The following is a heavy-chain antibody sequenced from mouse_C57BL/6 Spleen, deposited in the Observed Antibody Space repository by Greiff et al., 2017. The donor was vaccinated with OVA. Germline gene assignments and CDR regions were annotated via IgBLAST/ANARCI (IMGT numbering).Heavy chain of an antibody. V-gene: IGHV1-50*01. CDR3: ARERAWTFAD. Sequence: QVQLQQPGAELVKPGASVKLSCKASGYTFTSYWMKWVKQRPGQGLEWIGQIDLSDSYSNYNQKFKGKATLTVDTSSSTTYMQISKLSSDDCAVYDCARERAWTFADWGQGTLVTVSA. CDR2: IDLSDSYS. J-gene: IGHJ3*01. D-gene: IGHD3-3*01. CDR1: GYTFTSYW.